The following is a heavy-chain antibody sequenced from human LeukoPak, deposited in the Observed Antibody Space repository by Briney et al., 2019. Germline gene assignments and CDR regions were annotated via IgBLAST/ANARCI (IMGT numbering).Heavy chain of an antibody. CDR2: ISGSGGST. CDR3: ARDPSITIFGVVISDAFDI. J-gene: IGHJ3*02. D-gene: IGHD3-3*01. Sequence: GGSLRLSCAASGFTFSNSAMSWVRQAPGKGLEWVSAISGSGGSTYYADSVKGRFIISRDNAKNSLYLQMNSLRAEDTAVYYCARDPSITIFGVVISDAFDIWGQGTMVTVSS. CDR1: GFTFSNSA. V-gene: IGHV3-23*01.